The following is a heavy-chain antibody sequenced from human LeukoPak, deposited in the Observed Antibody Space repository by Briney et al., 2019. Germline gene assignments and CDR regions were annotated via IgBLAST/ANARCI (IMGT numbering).Heavy chain of an antibody. D-gene: IGHD1-26*01. J-gene: IGHJ3*02. V-gene: IGHV1-24*01. CDR2: FDPEDGET. CDR3: ASSKWELLQDAFDI. CDR1: GYTLTELS. Sequence: GASVKVSCKVSGYTLTELSMHWVRQAPGKGLEWMGGFDPEDGETIYAQKFQGRVTMTEDTSTDTAYMELSSLRSEDTAVYYCASSKWELLQDAFDIWGQGTMVTVSS.